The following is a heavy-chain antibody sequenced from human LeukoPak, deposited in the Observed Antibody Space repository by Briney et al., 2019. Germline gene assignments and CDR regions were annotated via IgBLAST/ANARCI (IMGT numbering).Heavy chain of an antibody. CDR2: IASDGNNR. J-gene: IGHJ4*02. Sequence: GGSLRLSYAASGFTFSSYWMNWVRRVPGKGLVWVSRIASDGNNRDYADSVKGRFTISRDNAKNTLYLQMNSLRVEDTAVYYCARGRPHGNDYWGQGTLVTVSS. CDR1: GFTFSSYW. D-gene: IGHD4-23*01. V-gene: IGHV3-74*01. CDR3: ARGRPHGNDY.